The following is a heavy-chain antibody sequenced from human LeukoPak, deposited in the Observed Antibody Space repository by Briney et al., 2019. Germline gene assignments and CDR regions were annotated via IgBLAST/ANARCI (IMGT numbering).Heavy chain of an antibody. Sequence: PSETLSLTCTVSGGSISSYYWSWIRQPPGKGLEWIGHIYYSGSTSYNPSLKSRVTISVDTSKNQFSLKLSSVTAADTAVYYCARGRAYHDSTGYWYWGQGTLVTVSS. CDR1: GGSISSYY. V-gene: IGHV4-59*01. J-gene: IGHJ4*02. D-gene: IGHD3-22*01. CDR3: ARGRAYHDSTGYWY. CDR2: IYYSGST.